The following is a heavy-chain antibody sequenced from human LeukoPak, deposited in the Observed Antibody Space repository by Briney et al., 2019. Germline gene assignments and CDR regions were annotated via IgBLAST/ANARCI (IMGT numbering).Heavy chain of an antibody. J-gene: IGHJ4*02. CDR1: GYTFTSYG. CDR3: ARGGHTYSYFPKPWDY. V-gene: IGHV1-18*01. D-gene: IGHD5-18*01. Sequence: ASVKVSCKASGYTFTSYGISWVRQAPGQGLEWMGWTSDNNGNTNYAQKFQDRVTMTRDMSTTTVYVELSSLKSDDTAVYYCARGGHTYSYFPKPWDYWGQGTLVTVSS. CDR2: TSDNNGNT.